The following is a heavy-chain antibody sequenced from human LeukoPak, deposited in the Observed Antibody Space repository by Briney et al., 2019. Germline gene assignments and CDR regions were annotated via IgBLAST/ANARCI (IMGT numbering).Heavy chain of an antibody. CDR2: IYYSGST. CDR3: ARVGRLRDGYNYSYYYSYYMDV. CDR1: GGSISSSSYY. J-gene: IGHJ6*03. V-gene: IGHV4-39*06. D-gene: IGHD5-24*01. Sequence: SGTLSLTCTVSGGSISSSSYYWGWIRQPPGKGLEWIGSIYYSGSTYYNPSLKSRVTISVDTSKNQFPLKLSSVTAADTAVYYCARVGRLRDGYNYSYYYSYYMDVWDKGTTVTVSS.